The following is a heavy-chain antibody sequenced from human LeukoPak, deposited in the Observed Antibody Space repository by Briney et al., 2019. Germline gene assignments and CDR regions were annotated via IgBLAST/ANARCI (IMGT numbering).Heavy chain of an antibody. V-gene: IGHV4-4*07. Sequence: SETLSLTCTVSGGSFSSYYWSWIRQPAGKGLEWIGRIYTSGGTNYNPSLKSRVTMSVDTSKNQFSLKLSSVTAADTAVYYCASSLGFRDAFDIWGQGTMVTVSS. CDR2: IYTSGGT. CDR3: ASSLGFRDAFDI. D-gene: IGHD3-10*01. J-gene: IGHJ3*02. CDR1: GGSFSSYY.